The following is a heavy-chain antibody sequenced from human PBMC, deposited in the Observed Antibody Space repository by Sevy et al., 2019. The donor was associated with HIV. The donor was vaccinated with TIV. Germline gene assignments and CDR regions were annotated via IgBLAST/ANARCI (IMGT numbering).Heavy chain of an antibody. CDR2: ISYDGSNK. V-gene: IGHV3-30*04. CDR3: ARDQYYYDSSGYRYYYYGMDV. Sequence: GGSLRLSCAASGFTFSSYAMHWVRQAPGKGLEWVAVISYDGSNKYYADSVKGRFTISRDNSKNTLYLQMNSLRAGDTAVYYCARDQYYYDSSGYRYYYYGMDVWGQGTTVTVSS. D-gene: IGHD3-22*01. J-gene: IGHJ6*02. CDR1: GFTFSSYA.